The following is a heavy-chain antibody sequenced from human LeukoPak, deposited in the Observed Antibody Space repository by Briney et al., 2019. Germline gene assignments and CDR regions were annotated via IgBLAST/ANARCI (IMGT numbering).Heavy chain of an antibody. J-gene: IGHJ4*02. CDR3: ARVVYGGYAVDY. CDR2: IIPILGIA. Sequence: SVKVSCKASGGTFSSYAISWVRQAPGQGLEWMGRIIPILGIANYAQKFRGRVTITADKSTSTAYMELSSLRSEDTAVYYCARVVYGGYAVDYWGQGTLVTVSS. V-gene: IGHV1-69*04. D-gene: IGHD5-12*01. CDR1: GGTFSSYA.